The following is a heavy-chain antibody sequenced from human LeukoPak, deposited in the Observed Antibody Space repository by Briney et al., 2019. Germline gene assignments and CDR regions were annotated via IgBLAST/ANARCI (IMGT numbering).Heavy chain of an antibody. CDR3: ARQRGYCSSGVCRGWFDP. CDR1: GFTFRNYN. J-gene: IGHJ5*02. CDR2: ISESSSFI. D-gene: IGHD2-8*01. Sequence: GGSLRLSCAASGFTFRNYNMNWVRQAPGKGLEWVSSISESSSFIQYADSLKGRFAISRDNAKNSLYLQMNSLRAEDTAVYYCARQRGYCSSGVCRGWFDPWGQGTLVTVSS. V-gene: IGHV3-21*01.